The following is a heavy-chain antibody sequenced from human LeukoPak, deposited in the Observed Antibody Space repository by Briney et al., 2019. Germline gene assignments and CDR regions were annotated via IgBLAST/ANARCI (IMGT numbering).Heavy chain of an antibody. D-gene: IGHD6-19*01. V-gene: IGHV1-69*04. J-gene: IGHJ4*02. Sequence: ASVKVSCKASGGTFSSYAISWVRQAPGQGHEWMGRIIPILGIANYAQKFQGRVTITADKSTSTAYMELSSLRSEDTAVYYCARGTGGWPYYFDYWGQGTLVTVSS. CDR1: GGTFSSYA. CDR3: ARGTGGWPYYFDY. CDR2: IIPILGIA.